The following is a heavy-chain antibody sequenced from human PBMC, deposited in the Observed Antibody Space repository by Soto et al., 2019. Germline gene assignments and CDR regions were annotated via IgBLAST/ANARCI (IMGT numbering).Heavy chain of an antibody. J-gene: IGHJ4*02. Sequence: SETLSLTCTFSVGSISISSYYWGWIRQPPGKGLEWIGSIYYSGSTYYNPSLKSRVTISVDTSKNQFSLKLSSVTAADTAVYYCARHVFGNYPSRPVDYWGQGTMVTVSS. CDR3: ARHVFGNYPSRPVDY. CDR2: IYYSGST. D-gene: IGHD4-4*01. V-gene: IGHV4-39*01. CDR1: VGSISISSYY.